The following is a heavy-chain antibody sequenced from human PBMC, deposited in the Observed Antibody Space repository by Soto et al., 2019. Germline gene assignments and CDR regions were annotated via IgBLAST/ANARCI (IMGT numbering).Heavy chain of an antibody. CDR3: AKSQMSRYYYGLDV. CDR1: GFTFRNFA. J-gene: IGHJ6*02. D-gene: IGHD3-16*01. V-gene: IGHV3-23*01. CDR2: ISGNGDDT. Sequence: QLLESGGDLVQPGGSLRLSCAASGFTFRNFAMTWVRQPPGKGLEWVSAISGNGDDTYYAVSVKGRFTVSRDSYKNTLYLQMHSLTAEDTAVYYCAKSQMSRYYYGLDVWGQGTTVAVSS.